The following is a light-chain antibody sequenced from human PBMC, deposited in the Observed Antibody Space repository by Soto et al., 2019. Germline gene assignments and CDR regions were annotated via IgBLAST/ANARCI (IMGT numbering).Light chain of an antibody. Sequence: EIVLTQSPATLSLSPGERATLSCRASQTVSSYLAWYQQKAGQAPRPLIYDASNRAPGIPARFSGSGSGTDFTLTISSLEPEDFAVYYCQQRSSWPITFGGGTKVDIK. CDR3: QQRSSWPIT. CDR1: QTVSSY. V-gene: IGKV3-11*01. J-gene: IGKJ4*01. CDR2: DAS.